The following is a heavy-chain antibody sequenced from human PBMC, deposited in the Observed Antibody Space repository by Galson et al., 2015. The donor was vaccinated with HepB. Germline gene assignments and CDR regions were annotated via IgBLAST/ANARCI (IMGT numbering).Heavy chain of an antibody. CDR3: ARDLSGEVPYYYYGMDV. CDR2: IYSGGST. J-gene: IGHJ6*02. CDR1: GFTVSSNY. V-gene: IGHV3-53*01. D-gene: IGHD7-27*01. Sequence: LRLSCAASGFTVSSNYMSWVRQAPGKGLEWVSVIYSGGSTYYADSVKGRFTISRDNSKNTLYLQMNSLRAEDTAVYYCARDLSGEVPYYYYGMDVWGQGTTVTVSS.